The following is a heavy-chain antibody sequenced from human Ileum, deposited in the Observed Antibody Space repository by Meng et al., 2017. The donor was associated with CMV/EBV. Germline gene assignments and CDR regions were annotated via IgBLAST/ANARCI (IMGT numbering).Heavy chain of an antibody. J-gene: IGHJ4*02. D-gene: IGHD2-2*01. CDR2: ISSSSSYI. Sequence: GESLKISCAASGFTFSSYSMNWVRQAPGKGLEWVSSISSSSSYIYYADSVKGRFTISRDNAKNSLYLQMNSLRAEDTAVYYCARDCSSTSCYGYFDYWGQGTLVTVSS. V-gene: IGHV3-21*01. CDR3: ARDCSSTSCYGYFDY. CDR1: GFTFSSYS.